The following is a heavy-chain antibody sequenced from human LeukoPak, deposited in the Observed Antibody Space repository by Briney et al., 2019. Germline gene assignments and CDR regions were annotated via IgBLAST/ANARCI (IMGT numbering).Heavy chain of an antibody. J-gene: IGHJ4*02. CDR1: GYTFTSYG. CDR3: ARGRLGGFDS. CDR2: MNPDSGDT. V-gene: IGHV1-8*02. Sequence: ASVKVSCKASGYTFTSYGISWVRQAGGQGLECLGEMNPDSGDTVYGQKFRGRVTLTRNTSMMTAYMEIHNLRSEDTAVYYCARGRLGGFDSWGQGTLVTVSS. D-gene: IGHD6-25*01.